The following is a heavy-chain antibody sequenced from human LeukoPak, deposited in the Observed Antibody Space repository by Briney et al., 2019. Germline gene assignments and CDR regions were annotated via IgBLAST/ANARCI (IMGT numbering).Heavy chain of an antibody. V-gene: IGHV4-4*07. D-gene: IGHD6-19*01. CDR3: ARDVRYASGWSTPES. J-gene: IGHJ5*02. CDR1: GGSIINHY. Sequence: KPSETLSLTCTVSGGSIINHYWSWIRQPAGKGLEWIGRIYSSGSANYSPSLKSRVSMSIDTSNNHFSLNLTSVTAGDTALYFCARDVRYASGWSTPESWGQGTLVTVSS. CDR2: IYSSGSA.